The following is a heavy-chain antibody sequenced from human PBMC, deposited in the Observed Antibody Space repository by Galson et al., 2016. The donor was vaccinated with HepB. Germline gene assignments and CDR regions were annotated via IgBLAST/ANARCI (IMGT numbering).Heavy chain of an antibody. V-gene: IGHV4-39*01. D-gene: IGHD5-18*01. CDR1: GASISGSNYY. J-gene: IGHJ4*02. Sequence: ETLSLTCSVTGASISGSNYYWGWIRQSPGKGLEWIGSIYYSGRTYYNPSLKSRVTISVDTSKNQVSLRLSSVTAADTAIYYCARMGHSYGYVVFWGQGTLVTVSS. CDR3: ARMGHSYGYVVF. CDR2: IYYSGRT.